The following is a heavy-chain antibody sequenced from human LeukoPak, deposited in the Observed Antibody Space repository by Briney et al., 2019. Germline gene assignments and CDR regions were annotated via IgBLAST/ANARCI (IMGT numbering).Heavy chain of an antibody. D-gene: IGHD2-15*01. CDR2: IYYSGRT. V-gene: IGHV4-39*01. Sequence: SETLSLTCTVSGASISSSSYDWGGIRQPPGKGLEWIGSIYYSGRTYNNPSLKSQFTISVDTSKNQFSLKLTSVTAADTAVYYCARRVVVAATRAWFDPWGQGTLVTVSS. J-gene: IGHJ5*02. CDR3: ARRVVVAATRAWFDP. CDR1: GASISSSSYD.